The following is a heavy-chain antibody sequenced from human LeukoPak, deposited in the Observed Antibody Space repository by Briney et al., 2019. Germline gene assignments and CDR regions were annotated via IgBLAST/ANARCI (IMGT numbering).Heavy chain of an antibody. D-gene: IGHD1-26*01. CDR3: AKDGPYSGSKSPEEN. J-gene: IGHJ4*02. Sequence: GGSLRLSCAASGFTFSSYSMNWVRQAPGKGLEWVSYISSSSSTIYYADSVKGRFTISRDNAKNSLYLQMNSLRAEDTAVYYCAKDGPYSGSKSPEENWGQGTLVTVSS. V-gene: IGHV3-48*01. CDR1: GFTFSSYS. CDR2: ISSSSSTI.